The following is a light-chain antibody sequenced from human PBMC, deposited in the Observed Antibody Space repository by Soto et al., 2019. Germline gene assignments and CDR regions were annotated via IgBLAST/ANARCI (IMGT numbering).Light chain of an antibody. CDR3: QQSYSTPLS. CDR1: QSISSY. V-gene: IGKV1-39*01. CDR2: AAS. J-gene: IGKJ3*01. Sequence: DIQMTQSPSSLSASVGDRVTITCRASQSISSYLNWYQQKPGKAPKLLIYAASSLQSGVPSRFSGSGSGTDFTLTISSLQPEYFATYYYQQSYSTPLSFGPGTKVDIK.